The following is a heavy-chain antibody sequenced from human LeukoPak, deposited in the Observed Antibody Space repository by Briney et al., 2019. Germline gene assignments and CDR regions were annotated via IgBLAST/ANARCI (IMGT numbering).Heavy chain of an antibody. CDR3: ARGLEGVVIMYYYYGMDV. CDR2: ISSSSSTI. Sequence: GGSLRLSCAASGFTFSSYSMNWVRQALGKGLEWVSYISSSSSTIYYADSVKGRFTISRDNAKNSLYLQMNSLRDEDTAVYYCARGLEGVVIMYYYYGMDVWGQGTTVTVSS. J-gene: IGHJ6*02. V-gene: IGHV3-48*02. D-gene: IGHD3-3*01. CDR1: GFTFSSYS.